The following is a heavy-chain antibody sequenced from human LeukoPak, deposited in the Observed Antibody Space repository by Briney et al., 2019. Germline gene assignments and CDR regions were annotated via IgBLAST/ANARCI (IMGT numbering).Heavy chain of an antibody. Sequence: GGSLRLSCAASGFTFSSYAMSWVRQAPGKGLEWVSAISGSGGSTYYADSVKGRFTISRDNSKNTLYLQMNSLRAEDTAAYYCAKDRGRTVRYFDRDPNWFDPWGQGTLVTVSS. D-gene: IGHD3-9*01. V-gene: IGHV3-23*01. CDR3: AKDRGRTVRYFDRDPNWFDP. CDR2: ISGSGGST. J-gene: IGHJ5*02. CDR1: GFTFSSYA.